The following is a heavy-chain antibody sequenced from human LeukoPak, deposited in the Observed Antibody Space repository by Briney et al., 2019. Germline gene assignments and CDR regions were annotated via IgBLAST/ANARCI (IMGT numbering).Heavy chain of an antibody. CDR3: TRPGTTTQYYYYMDV. Sequence: GGSLRLSCAASGFTFSGSAMHWVRQASGKGLEWVGRIRSKANSYATAYAASVKGRFTISRDDSKNTAYLQMNSLKTEDTAVYYRTRPGTTTQYYYYMDVWGKGTTVTVSS. J-gene: IGHJ6*03. CDR2: IRSKANSYAT. CDR1: GFTFSGSA. D-gene: IGHD4-17*01. V-gene: IGHV3-73*01.